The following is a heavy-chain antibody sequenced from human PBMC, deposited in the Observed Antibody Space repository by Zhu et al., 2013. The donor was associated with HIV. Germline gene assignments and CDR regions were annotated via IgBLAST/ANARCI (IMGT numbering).Heavy chain of an antibody. CDR2: INSNSGGT. CDR3: ARVRGEGDGAYYYHYMDV. CDR1: GYTFTGYY. Sequence: QVQLVQSGAEVKKPGASVKVSCKASGYTFTGYYIHWVRQAPGQGLEWMGWINSNSGGTNYAQRFQGRVTMTRDTSISTAYMELSRLRSDDTAVYYCARVRGEGDGAYYYHYMDVWGKGTTVNRLL. D-gene: IGHD3-10*01. J-gene: IGHJ6*03. V-gene: IGHV1-2*02.